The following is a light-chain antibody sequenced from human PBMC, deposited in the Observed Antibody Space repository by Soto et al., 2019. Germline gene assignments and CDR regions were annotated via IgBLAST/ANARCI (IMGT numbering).Light chain of an antibody. CDR2: NDY. CDR1: SSNIEENS. J-gene: IGLJ3*02. V-gene: IGLV1-44*01. CDR3: TAWDDSLKGWL. Sequence: QSVLTQPPSASGTPGQRVAISCSGSSSNIEENSVTWYQRLPGTAPRLLIYNDYQRPSGVPDRFSGSKSGTSASLAISGLQSEDEADYFCTAWDDSLKGWLFGGGTKLTVL.